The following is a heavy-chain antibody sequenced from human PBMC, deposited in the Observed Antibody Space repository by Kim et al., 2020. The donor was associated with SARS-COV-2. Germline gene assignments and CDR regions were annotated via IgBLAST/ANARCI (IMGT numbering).Heavy chain of an antibody. V-gene: IGHV3-64*01. CDR3: TRDRGKQLWPPYYYYGM. D-gene: IGHD5-18*01. CDR2: ISSHGVST. CDR1: GFTFSSYA. J-gene: IGHJ6*01. Sequence: GGSLRLSCAASGFTFSSYAMHCVRQAPGKGLEYVSAISSHGVSTYYATSVKGIFTISRDNSKNTLYLQMGSLRAEDMAVYYCTRDRGKQLWPPYYYYGM.